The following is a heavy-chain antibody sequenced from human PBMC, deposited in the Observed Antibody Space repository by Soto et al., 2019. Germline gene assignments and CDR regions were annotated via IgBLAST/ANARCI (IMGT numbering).Heavy chain of an antibody. CDR2: ISGSGGST. CDR1: GFTFSSYA. Sequence: GGSLRLSCAASGFTFSSYAMSWVRQAPGKGLEWVSAISGSGGSTYYADSVKGRFTISRDNSKNTLYLQMNSLRAEDTAVYYCATTVRQQDIVVVVAATYFDYWGQGTLVTVSS. D-gene: IGHD2-15*01. V-gene: IGHV3-23*01. CDR3: ATTVRQQDIVVVVAATYFDY. J-gene: IGHJ4*02.